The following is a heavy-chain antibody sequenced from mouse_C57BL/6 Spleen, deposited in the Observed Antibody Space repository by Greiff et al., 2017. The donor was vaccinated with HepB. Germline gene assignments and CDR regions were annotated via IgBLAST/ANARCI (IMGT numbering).Heavy chain of an antibody. CDR1: GFSLTSYG. Sequence: QVTLKESGPGLVQPSQSLSITCTVSGFSLTSYGVHWVRQSPGKGLEWLGVIWSGGSTDYNAAFISRLSISKDNSTSQVFFKMNSMQADDTAIYYCARGDFDYWGQGTTLTVSS. CDR2: IWSGGST. CDR3: ARGDFDY. V-gene: IGHV2-2*01. J-gene: IGHJ2*01.